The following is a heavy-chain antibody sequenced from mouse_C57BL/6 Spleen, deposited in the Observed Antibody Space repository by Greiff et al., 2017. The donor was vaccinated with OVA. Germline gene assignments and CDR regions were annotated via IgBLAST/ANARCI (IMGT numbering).Heavy chain of an antibody. CDR3: TTGSSGPYFDY. CDR2: IDPENGDT. D-gene: IGHD3-2*02. Sequence: EVQLQQSGAELVRPGASVKLSCTASGFNIKDDYMHWVKPRPEQGLEWIGWIDPENGDTEYASKFQGKATITADTSSNTAYLQLSSLTSEDTAVYYCTTGSSGPYFDYWGQGTTLTVSS. V-gene: IGHV14-4*01. J-gene: IGHJ2*01. CDR1: GFNIKDDY.